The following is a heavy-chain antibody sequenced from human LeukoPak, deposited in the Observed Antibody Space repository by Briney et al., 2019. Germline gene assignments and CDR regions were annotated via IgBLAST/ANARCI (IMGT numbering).Heavy chain of an antibody. J-gene: IGHJ3*02. CDR1: GYTFIQCS. CDR2: VSPSHTTR. Sequence: ASVKVSCKASGYTFIQCSISWVRQAPGKGVEWMGGVSPSHTTRVYAQEFKGRVTMTADTNTNTVSMDIRRLRFDDTAVYFCARDYILPLETDNGDGFAIWGQGTVVTVSS. V-gene: IGHV1-18*01. CDR3: ARDYILPLETDNGDGFAI. D-gene: IGHD3-3*02.